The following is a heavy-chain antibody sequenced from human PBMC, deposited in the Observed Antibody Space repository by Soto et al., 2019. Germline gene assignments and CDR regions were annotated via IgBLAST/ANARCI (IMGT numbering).Heavy chain of an antibody. V-gene: IGHV3-30*03. CDR1: GFTVRTYG. D-gene: IGHD2-8*02. CDR3: TGEVASGY. J-gene: IGHJ4*02. Sequence: QVQLVESGGGVVQPGRSLRLSCAVSGFTVRTYGMHWVRQAPGKGLEWVAVISRDGGTKYYADSVKGRFTISRDNSRNTLLLEMNSLRGDDMAVYYCTGEVASGYWGQGTLVTVSS. CDR2: ISRDGGTK.